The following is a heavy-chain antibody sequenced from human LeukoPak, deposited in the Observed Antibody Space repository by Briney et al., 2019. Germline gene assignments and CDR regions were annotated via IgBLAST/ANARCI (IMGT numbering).Heavy chain of an antibody. CDR2: MNPHNGNT. Sequence: ASVKVSCKTSGYIFGNSDINWVRQASGQGLEWMGRMNPHNGNTDYKHKFQGRVSMTRDTSTGTAYMELRSLTSDDTAVYYCVREPVRGLTLDEFDFWGQGTLVTVSS. CDR3: VREPVRGLTLDEFDF. J-gene: IGHJ4*02. V-gene: IGHV1-8*01. D-gene: IGHD3-10*01. CDR1: GYIFGNSD.